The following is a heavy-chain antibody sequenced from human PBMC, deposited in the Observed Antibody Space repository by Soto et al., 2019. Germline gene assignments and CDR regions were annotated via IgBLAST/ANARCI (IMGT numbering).Heavy chain of an antibody. J-gene: IGHJ3*02. V-gene: IGHV1-46*03. CDR3: TRDFFSSSWYVRAFDI. D-gene: IGHD6-13*01. Sequence: QVQLVQSGAEVKKPGASVKLSCKASEYTFTDYSLHWVRQAPGQGLEWMGIINPSVGTTTYAQKFQDRVVMTRDTSTSTVYMELSRLRAEDTAVYYCTRDFFSSSWYVRAFDIWGQGTMVTVSS. CDR2: INPSVGTT. CDR1: EYTFTDYS.